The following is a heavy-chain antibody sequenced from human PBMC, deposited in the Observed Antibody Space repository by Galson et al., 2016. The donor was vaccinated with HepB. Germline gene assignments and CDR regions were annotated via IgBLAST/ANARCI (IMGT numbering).Heavy chain of an antibody. Sequence: SLRLSCAASGFTFSSYWMHWVRQAPGKGLVWVSRINSDGSSTSYADSVKGRFTISRDNAKNTLYLQMNSLRAEDTAVYYCASASLHMVRGVSQWYFDLWGRGTLVTVSS. CDR1: GFTFSSYW. J-gene: IGHJ2*01. CDR3: ASASLHMVRGVSQWYFDL. V-gene: IGHV3-74*01. D-gene: IGHD3-10*01. CDR2: INSDGSST.